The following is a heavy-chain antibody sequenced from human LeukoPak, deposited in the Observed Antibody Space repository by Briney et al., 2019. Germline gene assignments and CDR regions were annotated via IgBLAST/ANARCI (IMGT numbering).Heavy chain of an antibody. D-gene: IGHD5-18*01. J-gene: IGHJ4*02. V-gene: IGHV3-74*01. CDR3: ARGSEYNYIGIGY. Sequence: GGSLRLSCAASGFTFSSYAMSWVRQAPGKGLVWVSHVNSGESDTDYADSVKGRFTISRDNAKHTLYLQMNHLRAEDTAVYYCARGSEYNYIGIGYWGQGALVTVSS. CDR1: GFTFSSYA. CDR2: VNSGESDT.